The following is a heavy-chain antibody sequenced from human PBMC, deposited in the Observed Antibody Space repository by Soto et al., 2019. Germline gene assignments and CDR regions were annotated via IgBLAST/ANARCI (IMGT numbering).Heavy chain of an antibody. J-gene: IGHJ4*02. CDR3: AAGRGDYSSGYYYGPY. V-gene: IGHV1-58*01. Sequence: SVKVSCKASGFTFTSSAVQWVRQARGQRLEWIGWIVVGSGNTNYAQKFQERVTITRDMSTSTAYMELSSLRSEDTAVYYCAAGRGDYSSGYYYGPYWGQGTLVTVS. CDR1: GFTFTSSA. CDR2: IVVGSGNT. D-gene: IGHD3-22*01.